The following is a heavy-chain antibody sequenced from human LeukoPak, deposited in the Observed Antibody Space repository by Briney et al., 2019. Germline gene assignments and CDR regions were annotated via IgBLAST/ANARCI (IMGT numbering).Heavy chain of an antibody. CDR1: GGTFSSYA. J-gene: IGHJ4*02. Sequence: ASVKVSCKASGGTFSSYAISWVRQAPGQGLEWMGGIIPIFGTANYAQKFQGRVTITADKSTSTAYMELSSLRSEDTAVYYCARNDFGSGWLGDYWGQGTLVTVFS. D-gene: IGHD6-19*01. CDR2: IIPIFGTA. CDR3: ARNDFGSGWLGDY. V-gene: IGHV1-69*06.